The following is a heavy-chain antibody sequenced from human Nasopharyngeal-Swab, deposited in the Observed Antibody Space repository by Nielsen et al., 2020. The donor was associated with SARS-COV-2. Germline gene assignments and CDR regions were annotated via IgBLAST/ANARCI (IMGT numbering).Heavy chain of an antibody. Sequence: GGSLRLSCAASGFTVSSNYMSWVRQAPGKGLEWVSVIYSCGSTYYADSVKGRFTISRDNSKNTLYLQMNSLRAEDTAVYYCARANSSSWSLDYWGQGTLVTVS. CDR1: GFTVSSNY. V-gene: IGHV3-66*03. CDR2: IYSCGST. CDR3: ARANSSSWSLDY. D-gene: IGHD6-13*01. J-gene: IGHJ4*02.